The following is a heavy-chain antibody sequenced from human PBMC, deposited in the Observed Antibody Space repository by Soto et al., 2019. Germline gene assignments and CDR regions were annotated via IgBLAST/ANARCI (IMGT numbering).Heavy chain of an antibody. V-gene: IGHV3-23*01. CDR2: ISGSGGST. CDR1: GFSFSSYA. D-gene: IGHD5-18*01. CDR3: AKTLVGYGYGYEVYYYYYGMDV. J-gene: IGHJ6*02. Sequence: GGSLRLSCAASGFSFSSYAMSWVRQAPGKGLEWVSAISGSGGSTYYADSVKGRFTISRDNSKNTLYLQMNSLRAEDTAVYYCAKTLVGYGYGYEVYYYYYGMDVWGQGTTVTVSS.